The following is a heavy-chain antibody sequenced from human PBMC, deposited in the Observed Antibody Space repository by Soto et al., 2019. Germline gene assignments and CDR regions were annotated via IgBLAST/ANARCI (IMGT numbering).Heavy chain of an antibody. CDR3: AKVGTPDDYGDYVYDY. D-gene: IGHD4-17*01. Sequence: QVQLVESGGGVVQPGRSLRLSCAASGFTFSSYGMHWVRQAPGKGLEWVAVISYDGSNKYYADSVKGRFTISRDNSKNTLYLQMNSLRAEDTAVYYCAKVGTPDDYGDYVYDYWGQGTLVTVSS. J-gene: IGHJ4*02. CDR2: ISYDGSNK. V-gene: IGHV3-30*18. CDR1: GFTFSSYG.